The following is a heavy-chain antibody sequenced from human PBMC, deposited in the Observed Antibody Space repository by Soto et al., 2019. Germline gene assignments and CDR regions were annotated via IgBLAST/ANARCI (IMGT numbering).Heavy chain of an antibody. D-gene: IGHD2-15*01. J-gene: IGHJ4*02. V-gene: IGHV6-1*01. CDR1: GDSVSSNSAA. Sequence: SQTLSLTCVISGDSVSSNSAAWNWIRQSPSRGLEWLGRTYYRSKWYNDYAVSVKSRITINLDTSKNQFSLQLNSVTPEDTAVYYCARGPAATYSFDYWGQGTLVTVSS. CDR3: ARGPAATYSFDY. CDR2: TYYRSKWYN.